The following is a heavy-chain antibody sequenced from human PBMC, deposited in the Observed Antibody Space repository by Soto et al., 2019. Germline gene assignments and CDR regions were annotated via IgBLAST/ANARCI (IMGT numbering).Heavy chain of an antibody. CDR3: ARRREYSGYDYYFDY. CDR2: IDPTDSYT. V-gene: IGHV5-10-1*04. J-gene: IGHJ4*02. Sequence: PGEFLKISSKCAGYSFTTYWISWVRQMPGKALEWVGRIDPTDSYTNYSPSFQGQVTISADKSISTAYLQWSSLKASDTAMYYCARRREYSGYDYYFDYWGQGPLVTVSS. CDR1: GYSFTTYW. D-gene: IGHD5-12*01.